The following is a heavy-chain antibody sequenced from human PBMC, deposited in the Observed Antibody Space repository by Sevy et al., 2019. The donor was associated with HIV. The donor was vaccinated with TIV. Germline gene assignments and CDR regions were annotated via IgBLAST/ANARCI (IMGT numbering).Heavy chain of an antibody. CDR1: GFTFGDYC. J-gene: IGHJ4*02. CDR2: LKSDVYGGTV. CDR3: TGWKAAQSIFDS. Sequence: GGSLRLSCTASGFTFGDYCMSWVRQAPGKGLEWVAFLKSDVYGGTVDHAAPVRGRFVISRDDSKTIAYLQMNDLKTEDTGVNYCTGWKAAQSIFDSWGQGALVTVSS. V-gene: IGHV3-49*04. D-gene: IGHD6-13*01.